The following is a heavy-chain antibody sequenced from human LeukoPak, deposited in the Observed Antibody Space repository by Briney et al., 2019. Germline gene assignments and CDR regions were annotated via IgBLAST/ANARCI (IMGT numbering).Heavy chain of an antibody. V-gene: IGHV3-30-3*01. CDR2: ISYDGSNK. Sequence: GGSLRLSCAASGFTFSSYAMHWVRQAPGKGLEWVAVISYDGSNKYYADSVKRRFTISRDNSKNTLYLQMNSLRAEDTAVYYCARGIDYWGQGTLVTVSS. CDR1: GFTFSSYA. J-gene: IGHJ4*02. CDR3: ARGIDY.